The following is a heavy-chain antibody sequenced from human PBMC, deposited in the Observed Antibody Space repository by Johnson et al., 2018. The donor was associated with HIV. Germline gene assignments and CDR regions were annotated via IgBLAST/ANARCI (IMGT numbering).Heavy chain of an antibody. CDR1: GFTFSSYG. Sequence: QVQLVESGGGVVQPGRSLRLSCAASGFTFSSYGMHWVRQAPGKGLEWVAVIWYEGSNKYYADSVKGRFTISRDNSKNTLYLQMNSLRAEDTALYYCAKDRSTGWYPAFDIWGQGTMVTVSS. CDR3: AKDRSTGWYPAFDI. J-gene: IGHJ3*02. CDR2: IWYEGSNK. D-gene: IGHD6-19*01. V-gene: IGHV3-33*06.